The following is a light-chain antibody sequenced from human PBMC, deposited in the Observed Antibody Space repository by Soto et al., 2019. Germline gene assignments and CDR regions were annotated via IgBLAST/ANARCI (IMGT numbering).Light chain of an antibody. CDR3: QQANSFPPAT. V-gene: IGKV1-12*01. CDR1: QDISSW. J-gene: IGKJ3*01. Sequence: DIQMTQSPSSLSASVGDRVTITCQASQDISSWLAWYQQKPGKAPKLLIYAASSLQSGVPSRFSGSGSGTDFTLTISSLQPEDFATYYCQQANSFPPATFGPGTKVDIK. CDR2: AAS.